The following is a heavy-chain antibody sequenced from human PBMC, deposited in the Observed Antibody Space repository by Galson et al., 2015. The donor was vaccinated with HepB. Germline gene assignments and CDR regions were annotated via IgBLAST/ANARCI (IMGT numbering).Heavy chain of an antibody. J-gene: IGHJ5*02. CDR2: IYYSGTT. D-gene: IGHD1-26*01. V-gene: IGHV4-31*03. CDR3: ARWGGGPTRWFDP. Sequence: TLSLTCPVSGGSISSPDYHWSWIRQHPGKGLEYIGYIYYSGTTYYNPSLKSRVTISVDTSKNQFSLKLSSVTAADTAVYYCARWGGGPTRWFDPWGQGTLVTVSS. CDR1: GGSISSPDYH.